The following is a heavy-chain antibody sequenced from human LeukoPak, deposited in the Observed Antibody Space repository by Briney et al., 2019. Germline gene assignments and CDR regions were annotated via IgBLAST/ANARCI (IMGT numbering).Heavy chain of an antibody. V-gene: IGHV3-33*06. J-gene: IGHJ4*02. CDR2: IWYDGSYK. CDR3: AKVVQYTASTGTGLDY. D-gene: IGHD6-13*01. CDR1: GFIFSNYG. Sequence: PGGSLILSCAASGFIFSNYGMHWVRQAPGKGLDWVAVIWYDGSYKYYADSVKGRFTISRDNSKNTLYLQMNSLRAEDTAIYYCAKVVQYTASTGTGLDYWGQGTLVTVSS.